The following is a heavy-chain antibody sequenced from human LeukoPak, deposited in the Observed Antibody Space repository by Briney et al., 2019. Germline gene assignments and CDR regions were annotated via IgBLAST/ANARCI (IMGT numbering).Heavy chain of an antibody. D-gene: IGHD3-22*01. J-gene: IGHJ4*02. V-gene: IGHV3-11*01. CDR2: ISSSGSTI. CDR3: ARVKVDDSSGYYYGNLLDY. CDR1: GFTFSDYY. Sequence: GGSLRLSCAASGFTFSDYYMSWIRQAPGKGLEWVSYISSSGSTIYYADSVKGRFTISRDNAKNSLYLQMNSLRAEDTAVYYCARVKVDDSSGYYYGNLLDYWGQGTLVTVSS.